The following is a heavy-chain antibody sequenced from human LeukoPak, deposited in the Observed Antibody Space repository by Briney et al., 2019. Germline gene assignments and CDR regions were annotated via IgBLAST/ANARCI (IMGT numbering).Heavy chain of an antibody. D-gene: IGHD1-26*01. CDR1: GGTFSSYA. V-gene: IGHV1-69*01. CDR3: ARDQGSIVGATRRTAFDI. Sequence: SVKVSCKASGGTFSSYAISWVRQAPGQGLEWMGGIIPIFGTANYAQEFQGRVTITADESTSTAYMELSSLRSGDTAVYYCARDQGSIVGATRRTAFDIWGQGTMVTVSS. J-gene: IGHJ3*02. CDR2: IIPIFGTA.